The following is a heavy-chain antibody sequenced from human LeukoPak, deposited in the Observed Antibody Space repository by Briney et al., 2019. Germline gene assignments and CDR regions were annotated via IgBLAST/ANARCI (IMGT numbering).Heavy chain of an antibody. CDR1: GFTFSSYS. CDR2: ISSSSSYI. Sequence: GGSLRLSCAASGFTFSSYSMNWVRQAPGKGLEWVSSISSSSSYIYYADSVKGRFTISRDNAKNSLYLQMNSLRAEDTALYYCAKDIAGAAANAFDIWGQGTMVTVSS. D-gene: IGHD6-25*01. J-gene: IGHJ3*02. V-gene: IGHV3-21*04. CDR3: AKDIAGAAANAFDI.